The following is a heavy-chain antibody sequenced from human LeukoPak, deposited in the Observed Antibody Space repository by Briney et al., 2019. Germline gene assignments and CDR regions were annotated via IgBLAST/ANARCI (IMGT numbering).Heavy chain of an antibody. V-gene: IGHV3-33*01. D-gene: IGHD3-16*01. CDR1: GFTLSNYG. Sequence: PGGSLRLSCAASGFTLSNYGMHWVRQAPGKGLEWVAVIWYDGSNKYYADSVKGRFTISRDNSKNTLYLQMNSLRAEDTAVYFCARGGGLDVWGQGATVTVSS. CDR3: ARGGGLDV. CDR2: IWYDGSNK. J-gene: IGHJ6*02.